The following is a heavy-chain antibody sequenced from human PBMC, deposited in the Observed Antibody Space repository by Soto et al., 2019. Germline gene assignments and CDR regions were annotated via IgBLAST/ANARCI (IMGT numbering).Heavy chain of an antibody. V-gene: IGHV3-23*01. CDR3: AREGSEAGMGYLDY. Sequence: GGSLRLSCAVSGFTFSSYAMAWVRQAPGKGLEWVSAIFGGGHGTFYADSLRGRFTISRDNSRNMLYLQMSDLRVEDTAIYYCAREGSEAGMGYLDYWGQGALVTVSS. D-gene: IGHD1-20*01. J-gene: IGHJ4*02. CDR2: IFGGGHGT. CDR1: GFTFSSYA.